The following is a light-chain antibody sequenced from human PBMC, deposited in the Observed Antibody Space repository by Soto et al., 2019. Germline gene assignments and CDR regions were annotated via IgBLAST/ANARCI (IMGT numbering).Light chain of an antibody. J-gene: IGKJ4*01. CDR3: LQDYNYPLT. Sequence: NELTQSPSSLSASVLDRVTITCQASHDIRNDLNWYQQKSGKAPKLLIHAASTLEAGVPSRFSGSGSGTDFTFTISGLQPEDVATYYCLQDYNYPLTFGGGTKVDIK. CDR2: AAS. CDR1: HDIRND. V-gene: IGKV1-33*01.